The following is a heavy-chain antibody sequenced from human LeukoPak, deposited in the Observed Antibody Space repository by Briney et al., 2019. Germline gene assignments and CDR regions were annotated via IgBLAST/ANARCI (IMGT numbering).Heavy chain of an antibody. D-gene: IGHD3-10*01. J-gene: IGHJ4*02. CDR2: MYRDGTT. V-gene: IGHV3-53*01. Sequence: GGSLRLSCAASGFTFSSYAMSWVRQAPGKGLEWVSVMYRDGTTYYTESVKGRFTLSRDYSRSTLYLQMNSLRAEDTAVYYCASGSGVYMFFDCWGQGTLVTVSS. CDR3: ASGSGVYMFFDC. CDR1: GFTFSSYA.